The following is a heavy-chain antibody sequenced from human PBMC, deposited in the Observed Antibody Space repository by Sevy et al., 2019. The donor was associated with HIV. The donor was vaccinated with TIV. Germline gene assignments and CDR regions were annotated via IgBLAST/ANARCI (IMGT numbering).Heavy chain of an antibody. V-gene: IGHV3-23*01. D-gene: IGHD3-16*01. CDR3: AKCVYAYEYFFDY. CDR2: ISGSGSST. Sequence: GGYLRLSCAASGFTFPINAVGWVRQAPGKGLEWVSLISGSGSSTYYADSVKGRFTISRDNSKNTLYLQMHSLRAEDTAVYYCAKCVYAYEYFFDYWGQGTLVTVSS. J-gene: IGHJ4*02. CDR1: GFTFPINA.